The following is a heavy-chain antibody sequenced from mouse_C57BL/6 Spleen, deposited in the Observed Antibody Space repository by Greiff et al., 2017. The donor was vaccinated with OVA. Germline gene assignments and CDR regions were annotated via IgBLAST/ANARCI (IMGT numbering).Heavy chain of an antibody. CDR3: AIAPYDYDDGLYAIDY. D-gene: IGHD2-4*01. J-gene: IGHJ4*01. Sequence: QVQLQQPGAELVMPGASVKLSCKASGYTFTSYWMHWVKQRPGQGLEWIGEIDPSDSYTNYNQKFKGKSTLTVDKSSRTAYMQLSSLTSEYSAFYYCAIAPYDYDDGLYAIDYWGQGTSVTVSS. CDR1: GYTFTSYW. CDR2: IDPSDSYT. V-gene: IGHV1-69*01.